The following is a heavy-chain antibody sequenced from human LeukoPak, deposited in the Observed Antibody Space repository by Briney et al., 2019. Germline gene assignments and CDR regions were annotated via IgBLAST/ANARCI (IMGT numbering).Heavy chain of an antibody. Sequence: GGSLGLSCTSSGFTFEDYALTWLRQAPGKGLEWLGFIRTKFYGGTADYAASVKDGFTISRDDYKNIAYLQMDGLKSEDTALYYCARVGRDRGFDIWGQGTAVTVSS. D-gene: IGHD3-10*01. CDR2: IRTKFYGGTA. CDR1: GFTFEDYA. V-gene: IGHV3-49*03. J-gene: IGHJ3*02. CDR3: ARVGRDRGFDI.